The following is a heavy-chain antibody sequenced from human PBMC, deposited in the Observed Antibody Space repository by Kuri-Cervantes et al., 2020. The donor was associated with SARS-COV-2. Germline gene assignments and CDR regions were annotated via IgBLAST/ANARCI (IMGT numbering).Heavy chain of an antibody. CDR1: GFTFSSYA. Sequence: GESLKISCAASGFTFSSYAMSWVRQAPGKGLEWVSAISGSGGSTYYADSVKGRFTISRDNSKNTLYLQMNSLRAEDTAVYYCATDLLSCARWCMDVWGKGTTVTVSS. CDR2: ISGSGGST. D-gene: IGHD4-23*01. V-gene: IGHV3-23*01. CDR3: ATDLLSCARWCMDV. J-gene: IGHJ6*04.